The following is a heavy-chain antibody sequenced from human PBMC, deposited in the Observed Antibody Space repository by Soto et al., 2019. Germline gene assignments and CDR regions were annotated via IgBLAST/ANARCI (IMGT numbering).Heavy chain of an antibody. V-gene: IGHV1-2*02. D-gene: IGHD1-26*01. Sequence: ASVKVSCKASGYTFTGYYMHCVRQAPGQGLEWMGWINPNSGGTNYAQKFQGRVTMTRDTSISTAYMELSRLRSDDTAVYYCARDGSASGSYLYYFDYWGQGTLVTVSS. CDR2: INPNSGGT. J-gene: IGHJ4*02. CDR3: ARDGSASGSYLYYFDY. CDR1: GYTFTGYY.